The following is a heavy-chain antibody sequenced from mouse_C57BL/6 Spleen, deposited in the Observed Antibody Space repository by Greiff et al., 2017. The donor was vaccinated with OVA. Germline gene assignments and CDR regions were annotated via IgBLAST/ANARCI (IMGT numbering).Heavy chain of an antibody. D-gene: IGHD6-2*01. CDR3: ARGESPNYWDD. J-gene: IGHJ2*01. V-gene: IGHV1-56*01. Sequence: QVQLQQSGPELVRPGASVKISCKAPGYTFTSHWLQWVRPRPGQGLAWIGELFPGSGSTYYNEKFKGKATLTVDTSSSTAYMQLSSLTSEDSAVYFWARGESPNYWDDWGKGTTRTGSS. CDR2: LFPGSGST. CDR1: GYTFTSHW.